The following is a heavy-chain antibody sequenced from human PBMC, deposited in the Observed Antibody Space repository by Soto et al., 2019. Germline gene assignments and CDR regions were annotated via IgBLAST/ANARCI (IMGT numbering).Heavy chain of an antibody. CDR3: AREQWLRPGGGGTEPLDI. CDR2: INPNGGST. J-gene: IGHJ3*02. D-gene: IGHD6-19*01. Sequence: QVQLVQSGAEVKKPGASVKISCEASGYSFTSQYVHWVRQAPGQGLEWMGIINPNGGSTTYAQEFQGRGPMPGDTSTGTVYRELSSLTSGDTAVYYCAREQWLRPGGGGTEPLDIWGQGTMVTVAS. CDR1: GYSFTSQY. V-gene: IGHV1-46*01.